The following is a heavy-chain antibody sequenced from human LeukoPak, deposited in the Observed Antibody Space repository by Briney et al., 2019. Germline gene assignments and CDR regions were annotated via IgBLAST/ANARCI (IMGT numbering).Heavy chain of an antibody. D-gene: IGHD3-22*01. CDR3: ARVNGQEYYYDSSGYYEYYFDY. CDR1: DGSFSGYY. Sequence: SETLSLTCAVYDGSFSGYYWSWIRQPPGKGLEWIGEISHSGSTNYNPSLKSRVTISVETSKNQFPLKLSSVTAADTAVYYCARVNGQEYYYDSSGYYEYYFDYWGQGTLVTVSS. CDR2: ISHSGST. J-gene: IGHJ4*02. V-gene: IGHV4-34*01.